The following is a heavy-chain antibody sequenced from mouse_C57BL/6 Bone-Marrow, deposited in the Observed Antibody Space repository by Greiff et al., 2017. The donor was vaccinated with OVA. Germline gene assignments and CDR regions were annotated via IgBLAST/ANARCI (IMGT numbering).Heavy chain of an antibody. J-gene: IGHJ2*01. CDR1: GYTFTDYY. CDR2: INPYNGGT. Sequence: EVQLQKSGPVLVKPGASVKMSCKASGYTFTDYYMNWVKQSHGKSLEWIGVINPYNGGTSYNQKFKGKATLTVDKSSSTAYMELNSLTSEDSAVYYCARGSGYVDFDYWGQGTTLTVSS. CDR3: ARGSGYVDFDY. D-gene: IGHD3-2*02. V-gene: IGHV1-19*01.